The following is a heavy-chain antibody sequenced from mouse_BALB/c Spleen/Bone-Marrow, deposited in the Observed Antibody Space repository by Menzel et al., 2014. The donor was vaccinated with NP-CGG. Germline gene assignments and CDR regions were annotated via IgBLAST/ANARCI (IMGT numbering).Heavy chain of an antibody. CDR3: ARSLRYYAMDY. CDR2: FHPYNDDT. Sequence: VQLQQSGAELVKPGASVKMSCKAFGYTFTTYPIEWMKQTHGKSLEWIGNFHPYNDDTKYNEKFKGKGKLTVEKSSSTVCLELSRLTSEDSAVYYCARSLRYYAMDYWGQGTSVTVSS. J-gene: IGHJ4*01. CDR1: GYTFTTYP. D-gene: IGHD6-2*01. V-gene: IGHV1-47*01.